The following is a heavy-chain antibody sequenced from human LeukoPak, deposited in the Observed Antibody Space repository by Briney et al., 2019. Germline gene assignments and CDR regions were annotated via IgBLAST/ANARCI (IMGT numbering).Heavy chain of an antibody. CDR2: INPNSGGT. Sequence: ASVKVSCKASGYTFTGYYMHWVRQAPGQGLEWMGWINPNSGGTNYAQKFQGRVTMTRDTSISTAYMELSRLRSDDTAVYYCATLSRVGAAAGFFDYWGQGTLVTVSS. CDR1: GYTFTGYY. CDR3: ATLSRVGAAAGFFDY. D-gene: IGHD6-13*01. J-gene: IGHJ4*02. V-gene: IGHV1-2*02.